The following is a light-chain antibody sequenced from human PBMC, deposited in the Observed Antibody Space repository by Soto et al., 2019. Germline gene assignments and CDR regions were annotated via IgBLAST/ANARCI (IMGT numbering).Light chain of an antibody. Sequence: QSALTQPASVSGSPEQSITISCTGTSSDVGAYNLGSWYQQHPGKAPRLIIYEGNKRPSGISHRFSGSKSDNTASLTISGLRAEDEAHYHCCSYAGSRTFVFGGGTKLTVL. J-gene: IGLJ3*02. CDR1: SSDVGAYNL. CDR2: EGN. V-gene: IGLV2-23*01. CDR3: CSYAGSRTFV.